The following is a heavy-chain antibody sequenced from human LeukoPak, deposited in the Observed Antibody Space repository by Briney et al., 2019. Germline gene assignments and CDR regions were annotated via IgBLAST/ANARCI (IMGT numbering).Heavy chain of an antibody. Sequence: GGSLRLSCAGSGFTFRNYWMNWVRQTPGKGLEWVANIKEDGSEKYYVDSVKGRFTVSRDNAKNSLYLQINSLRADDTAVYYCARGGPTVGTDYWGQGTLVTVSS. CDR2: IKEDGSEK. CDR3: ARGGPTVGTDY. J-gene: IGHJ4*02. CDR1: GFTFRNYW. V-gene: IGHV3-7*01. D-gene: IGHD1-26*01.